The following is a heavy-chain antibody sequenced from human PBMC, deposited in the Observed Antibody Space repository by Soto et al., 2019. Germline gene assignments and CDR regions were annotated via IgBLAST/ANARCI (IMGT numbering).Heavy chain of an antibody. CDR2: IYFGQPT. D-gene: IGHD6-13*01. Sequence: QVQLQESGPGLVKPSETLSLTCTVSGSSLKDFQWIWFRQPPGKGMEWIGSIYFGQPTHRYNPSLKSRVTIALDTSKSQVSLKLASVTAADTAVYFCARSNSRYSSPDYWGQGSLVNVSS. CDR1: GSSLKDFQ. V-gene: IGHV4-59*08. CDR3: ARSNSRYSSPDY. J-gene: IGHJ4*02.